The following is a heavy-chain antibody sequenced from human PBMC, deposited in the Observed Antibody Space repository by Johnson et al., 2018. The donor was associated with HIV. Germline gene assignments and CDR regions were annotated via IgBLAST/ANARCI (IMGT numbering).Heavy chain of an antibody. CDR2: ITWDGDST. Sequence: VQLVESGGVVVQPGGSLRLSCETSRFTFDDYAMHWARQAPGKGLEWVSLITWDGDSTYYADSVKGRFTISRDNAKNSLYLQMNSLRAEDTALYYCAKVGAQQWYAFEIWGQGTMVTVSS. CDR3: AKVGAQQWYAFEI. V-gene: IGHV3-43D*03. CDR1: RFTFDDYA. D-gene: IGHD5-18*01. J-gene: IGHJ3*02.